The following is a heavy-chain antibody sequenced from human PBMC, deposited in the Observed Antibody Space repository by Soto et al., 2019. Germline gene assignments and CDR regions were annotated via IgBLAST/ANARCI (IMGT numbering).Heavy chain of an antibody. D-gene: IGHD6-13*01. CDR1: GGSISSSSYY. Sequence: SETLSLTCTVSGGSISSSSYYWGWIRQPPGKGLEWIGSIYYSGSTYYNPSLKSRVTISVDTSKNQFSLKLSSVTAADTAVYYCARVSSWYYYYMDVWGKGTTVTVS. V-gene: IGHV4-39*01. J-gene: IGHJ6*03. CDR3: ARVSSWYYYYMDV. CDR2: IYYSGST.